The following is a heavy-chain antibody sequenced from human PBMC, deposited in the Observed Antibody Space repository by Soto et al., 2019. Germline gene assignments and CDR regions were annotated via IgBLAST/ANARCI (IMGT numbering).Heavy chain of an antibody. CDR3: TTDPNLRLGELHETDY. Sequence: PGGSLRLSCAASGFTFSNAWMNWVRQAPGKGLERVGRIKSKTDGGTTDYAAPVKGRFTISRDDSKNTLYLQMNSLKTEDTALYYCTTDPNLRLGELHETDYWGQGTLVTVSS. CDR2: IKSKTDGGTT. D-gene: IGHD3-16*01. CDR1: GFTFSNAW. J-gene: IGHJ4*02. V-gene: IGHV3-15*07.